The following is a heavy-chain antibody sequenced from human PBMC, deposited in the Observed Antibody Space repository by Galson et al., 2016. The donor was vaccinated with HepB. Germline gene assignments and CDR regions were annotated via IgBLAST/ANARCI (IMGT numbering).Heavy chain of an antibody. D-gene: IGHD6-19*01. CDR3: ARDSSGWDAFDI. Sequence: TLSLTCTVSGASISSGDYYWNWIRQHSGKGLEWNRYINYSGSTYYNPSLESRVTISVDTSKNQFSLKLSSMTAADTAVYYCARDSSGWDAFDIWGQGTMVTVSS. V-gene: IGHV4-31*03. CDR2: INYSGST. CDR1: GASISSGDYY. J-gene: IGHJ3*02.